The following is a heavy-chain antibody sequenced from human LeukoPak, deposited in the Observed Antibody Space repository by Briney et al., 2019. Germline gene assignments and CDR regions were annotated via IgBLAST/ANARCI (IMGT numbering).Heavy chain of an antibody. D-gene: IGHD2-15*01. Sequence: PSETLSLTCTVSGGSISSSSYYWGWIRQPPGKGLEWIGSIYYSGSTYYNPSLKSRVTISVDTSKNQFSLKLSSVTAADTAVYYCARVPQGSWYLYFDYWGQGTLVTVSS. CDR2: IYYSGST. V-gene: IGHV4-39*01. CDR1: GGSISSSSYY. J-gene: IGHJ4*02. CDR3: ARVPQGSWYLYFDY.